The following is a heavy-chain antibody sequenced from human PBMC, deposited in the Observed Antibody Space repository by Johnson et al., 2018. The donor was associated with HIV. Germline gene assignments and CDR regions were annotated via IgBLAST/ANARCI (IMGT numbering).Heavy chain of an antibody. V-gene: IGHV3-30-3*01. J-gene: IGHJ3*02. CDR3: ARERGYYGNPAFDI. Sequence: QVQLVESGGDVVRPGGSLRISCVASGFTFSSYPLHWVRQAPGKGLEWVAVLSYDGSNKFYTDSVKGRFSISRDNSKNTLYLQMNSLRTEDTAVYYCARERGYYGNPAFDIWGQGTMVTVSS. CDR1: GFTFSSYP. D-gene: IGHD4-11*01. CDR2: LSYDGSNK.